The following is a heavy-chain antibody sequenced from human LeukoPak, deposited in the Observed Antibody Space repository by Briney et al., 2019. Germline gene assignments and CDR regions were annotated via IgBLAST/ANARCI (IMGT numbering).Heavy chain of an antibody. V-gene: IGHV3-23*01. D-gene: IGHD7-27*01. CDR1: GFTFSSYS. CDR2: INGDGEYT. CDR3: AKRGDEGYMDV. Sequence: GGSLRLSCAASGFTFSSYSMNWVRQAPGKGLEWVSTINGDGEYTVYANSVKGRFTISRDNSKNTLNLQMSSLRAEDTALYYCAKRGDEGYMDVWGRGTTVIVSS. J-gene: IGHJ6*03.